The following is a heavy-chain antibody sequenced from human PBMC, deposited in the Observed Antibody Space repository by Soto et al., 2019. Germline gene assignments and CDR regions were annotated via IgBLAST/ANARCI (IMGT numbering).Heavy chain of an antibody. CDR3: AKGGYSYGRVDY. D-gene: IGHD5-18*01. Sequence: QSGGSLRLSCVASGFTFSSYAMSWVRQAPGKGLEWVSAISGSGGSTYYADSVKGRFTISRDNSKNTLYLQMNSLRTEDTAVYYCAKGGYSYGRVDYWGQGTLVTVSS. V-gene: IGHV3-23*01. CDR1: GFTFSSYA. CDR2: ISGSGGST. J-gene: IGHJ4*02.